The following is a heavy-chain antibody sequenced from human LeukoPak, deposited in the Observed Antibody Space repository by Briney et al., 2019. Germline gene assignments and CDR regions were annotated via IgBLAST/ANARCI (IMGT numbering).Heavy chain of an antibody. J-gene: IGHJ6*02. Sequence: GGSLRLSCAASGFTFSSYAMHWVRQAPGKGLEWVGVISYDGSKKYYADPVKGRFTISRDNSKNTLYLQMNSLRAEDTAVYYCARDLSDPGGNYYYGMDVWGQGTTVTVSS. CDR3: ARDLSDPGGNYYYGMDV. D-gene: IGHD3-16*01. CDR2: ISYDGSKK. V-gene: IGHV3-30*04. CDR1: GFTFSSYA.